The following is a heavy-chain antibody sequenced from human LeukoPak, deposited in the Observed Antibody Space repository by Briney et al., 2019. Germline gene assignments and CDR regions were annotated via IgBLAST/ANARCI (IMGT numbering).Heavy chain of an antibody. J-gene: IGHJ4*02. CDR1: GYTFTSYY. CDR2: INPSGGST. V-gene: IGHV1-46*01. D-gene: IGHD4-17*01. CDR3: ARTTVTKIFDY. Sequence: ASVKVSCKASGYTFTSYYMHWVRQAPGQGLEWMGIINPSGGSTSYAQKFQGRVTMTRDTSTSTVYMELSSLRSEDTTVYYCARTTVTKIFDYWGQGTLVTVSS.